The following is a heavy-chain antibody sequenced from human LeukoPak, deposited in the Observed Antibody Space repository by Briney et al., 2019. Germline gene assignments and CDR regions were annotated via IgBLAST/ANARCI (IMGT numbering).Heavy chain of an antibody. D-gene: IGHD3-10*01. CDR3: AGRGTQYYFDY. CDR1: GYSISSGYY. Sequence: PSETLSLTCTVSGYSISSGYYWGWIRQPPGKGLEWIGSIYHSGSTYYNPSLKSRVTISVDTSKNQFSLKLSSVTAADTAVYYCAGRGTQYYFDYWGQGTLVTVSS. J-gene: IGHJ4*02. CDR2: IYHSGST. V-gene: IGHV4-38-2*02.